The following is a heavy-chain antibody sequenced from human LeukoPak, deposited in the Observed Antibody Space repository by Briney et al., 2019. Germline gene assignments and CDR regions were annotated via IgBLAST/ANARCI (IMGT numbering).Heavy chain of an antibody. CDR3: ARGDDYGDYWGLY. J-gene: IGHJ4*02. D-gene: IGHD4-17*01. CDR1: GYTFTSYD. CDR2: MNPNSGNT. V-gene: IGHV1-8*03. Sequence: ASVKVSCKASGYTFTSYDINWVRQATRQGLEWMGWMNPNSGNTGYAQKFQGRVTITRNTSISTAYMELRSLISDDAAVYYCARGDDYGDYWGLYWGQGTLVTVSS.